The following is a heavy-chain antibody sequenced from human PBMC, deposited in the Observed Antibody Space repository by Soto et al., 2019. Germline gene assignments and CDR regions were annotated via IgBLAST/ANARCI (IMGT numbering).Heavy chain of an antibody. V-gene: IGHV3-23*01. Sequence: GGSLRLSCAASGFTFSSYAMSWVRQAPGKGLEWVSAVSGSGGSTYYADSVKGRFTISRDTSKNTLYLQMNSLRAEDTAVYYCAKDLSLVAAAGIITLYYYYGMDVWGQGTTVTVSS. CDR3: AKDLSLVAAAGIITLYYYYGMDV. J-gene: IGHJ6*02. CDR2: VSGSGGST. CDR1: GFTFSSYA. D-gene: IGHD6-13*01.